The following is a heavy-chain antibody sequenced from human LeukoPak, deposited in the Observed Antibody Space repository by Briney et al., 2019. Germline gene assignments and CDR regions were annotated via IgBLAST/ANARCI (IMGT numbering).Heavy chain of an antibody. Sequence: GGSLRLSCAASGFTVSSDYMSWVRQAPGKGLEWVSSISSSSSYIYYADSVKGRFTISRDNAKNSLYLQMNSLRAEDTAVYYCAKDLGVDYWGQGTLVTVSS. CDR1: GFTVSSDY. J-gene: IGHJ4*02. CDR3: AKDLGVDY. D-gene: IGHD3-3*01. V-gene: IGHV3-21*04. CDR2: ISSSSSYI.